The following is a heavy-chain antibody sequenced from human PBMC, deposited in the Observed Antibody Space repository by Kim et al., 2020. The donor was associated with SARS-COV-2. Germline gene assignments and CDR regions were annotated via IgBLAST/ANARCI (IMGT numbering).Heavy chain of an antibody. CDR3: ATPGFLEWLYHYGMDV. CDR1: GYTLTELS. CDR2: FDPEDGET. J-gene: IGHJ6*02. V-gene: IGHV1-24*01. D-gene: IGHD3-3*01. Sequence: ASVKVSCKVSGYTLTELSMHWVRQAPGKGLEWMGGFDPEDGETIYAQKFQGRVTMTEDTSTYTAYMELSSLRSEDTAVYYCATPGFLEWLYHYGMDVWGQGTTVTVSS.